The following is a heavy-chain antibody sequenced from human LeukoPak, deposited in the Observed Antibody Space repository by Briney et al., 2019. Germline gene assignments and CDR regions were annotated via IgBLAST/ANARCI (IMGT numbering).Heavy chain of an antibody. CDR1: GYTFTGYY. J-gene: IGHJ4*02. V-gene: IGHV1-2*06. CDR2: INPNSGGT. D-gene: IGHD2-15*01. Sequence: ASVKVSCKASGYTFTGYYMHWVRQAPGQGLEWMGRINPNSGGTNYAQKFQGRVTMTRDTSISTAYVELSRLRSDDTAVYYCARDPPIEDIVAPYNDYWGQGTLVTVSS. CDR3: ARDPPIEDIVAPYNDY.